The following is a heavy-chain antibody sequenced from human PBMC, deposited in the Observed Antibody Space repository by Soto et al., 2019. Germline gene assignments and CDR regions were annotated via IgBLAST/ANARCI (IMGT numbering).Heavy chain of an antibody. D-gene: IGHD6-13*01. CDR1: GGSFSGYY. Sequence: SETMSLTCAVYGGSFSGYYWSWIRQPPGKGLEWIGEINHSGSTNYNPSLKSRVTISVDTSKNQFSLKLSSVTAADTAVYYCARGYITAAATYYFDYWGQGTLVTVSS. V-gene: IGHV4-34*01. J-gene: IGHJ4*02. CDR3: ARGYITAAATYYFDY. CDR2: INHSGST.